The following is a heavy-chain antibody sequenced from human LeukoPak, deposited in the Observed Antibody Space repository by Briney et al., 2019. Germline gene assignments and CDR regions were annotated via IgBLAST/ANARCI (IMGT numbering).Heavy chain of an antibody. V-gene: IGHV3-7*01. D-gene: IGHD3-16*02. CDR2: IKQDGSEK. CDR3: ARDRRAAYVWGSYRSPYYFDY. CDR1: GFTFSSYW. J-gene: IGHJ4*02. Sequence: GGSLRLSCAASGFTFSSYWMSWVRQAPGKGLEWVANIKQDGSEKYYVGSVKGRFTISRDNAKNSLYLQMNILRAEDTAVYYCARDRRAAYVWGSYRSPYYFDYWGQGTLVTVSS.